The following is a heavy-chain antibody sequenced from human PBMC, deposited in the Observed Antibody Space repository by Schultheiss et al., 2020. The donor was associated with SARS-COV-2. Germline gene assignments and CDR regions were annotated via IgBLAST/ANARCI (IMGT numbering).Heavy chain of an antibody. V-gene: IGHV3-30*18. CDR3: AKDRPPLITMIVVIVGGMDV. Sequence: SCAASGFTFSSYGMHWVRQAPGKGLEWVAVISYDGSNKYYADSVKGRFTIFRDNSKNTLYLQMNSLRAEDTAVYYCAKDRPPLITMIVVIVGGMDVWGQGTTVTVSS. J-gene: IGHJ6*02. CDR1: GFTFSSYG. D-gene: IGHD3-22*01. CDR2: ISYDGSNK.